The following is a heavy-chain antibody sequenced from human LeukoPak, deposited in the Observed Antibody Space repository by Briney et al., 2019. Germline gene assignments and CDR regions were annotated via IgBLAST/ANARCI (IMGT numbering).Heavy chain of an antibody. CDR2: INHSGST. CDR3: ARGGGRYCSSASCHLDY. CDR1: GDSFSGYY. V-gene: IGHV4-34*01. J-gene: IGHJ4*02. Sequence: SETLSLTCAVYGDSFSGYYWSWIRQPPGKGLEWIGEINHSGSTNYNPSLKSRVTISVDTSKNQFSLKLSSVTAADTAVYYCARGGGRYCSSASCHLDYWGQGTLVTVSS. D-gene: IGHD2-2*01.